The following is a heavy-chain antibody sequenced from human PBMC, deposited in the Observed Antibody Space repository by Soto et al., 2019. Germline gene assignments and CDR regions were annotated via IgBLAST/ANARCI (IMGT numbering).Heavy chain of an antibody. Sequence: SQTLSLTCAISGDSVSSNSAAWNWIRQSPSRGLEWLGRTYYRSKWYNDYAVSVKSRITINPDTSKNQFSLQLNSVTPEDTAVYYCARDGSGSYSLDYYYYGMDVWGQGTTVTVSS. J-gene: IGHJ6*02. D-gene: IGHD1-26*01. V-gene: IGHV6-1*01. CDR3: ARDGSGSYSLDYYYYGMDV. CDR2: TYYRSKWYN. CDR1: GDSVSSNSAA.